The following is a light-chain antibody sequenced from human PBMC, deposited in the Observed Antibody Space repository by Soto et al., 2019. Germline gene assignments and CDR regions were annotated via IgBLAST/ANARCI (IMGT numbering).Light chain of an antibody. CDR2: DVS. Sequence: DIQMTQYPSSLSASVGDRVTITCQASQDISNYLNWYQQKPGKAPKLLIYDVSNVEAGVPSRFSESGSGTDFTFTISSLQPEDIATGYCLQYDKIPPLTFVGGTKVEIK. V-gene: IGKV1-33*01. J-gene: IGKJ4*01. CDR1: QDISNY. CDR3: LQYDKIPPLT.